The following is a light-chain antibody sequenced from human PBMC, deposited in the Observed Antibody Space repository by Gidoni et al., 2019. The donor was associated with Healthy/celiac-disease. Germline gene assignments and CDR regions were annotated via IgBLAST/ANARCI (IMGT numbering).Light chain of an antibody. CDR2: AAS. CDR3: QQLNSYLT. CDR1: QGISSY. Sequence: DLQLTQSPSFLSASVGDRVTITCRASQGISSYLAWYQQKPGKAPKLLIYAASTLQSGVPSRFSGSGSGTEFTLTISSLQTEDFATYYCQQLNSYLTFGQGTKLEIK. V-gene: IGKV1-9*01. J-gene: IGKJ2*01.